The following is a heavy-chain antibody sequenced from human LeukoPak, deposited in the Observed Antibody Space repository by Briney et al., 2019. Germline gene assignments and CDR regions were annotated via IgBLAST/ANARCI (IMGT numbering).Heavy chain of an antibody. CDR3: AKVVTSILATEGYYFDY. V-gene: IGHV4-34*01. D-gene: IGHD2-21*02. J-gene: IGHJ4*02. CDR1: GMSFTGYY. Sequence: SETLSLSCAVYGMSFTGYYWSWIRQPPGKGLEWIGEINHSGSTNYNPSLKSRVTISIDTSKNQFSLKLSSVTAADTAVYYCAKVVTSILATEGYYFDYWGQGTLVTVSS. CDR2: INHSGST.